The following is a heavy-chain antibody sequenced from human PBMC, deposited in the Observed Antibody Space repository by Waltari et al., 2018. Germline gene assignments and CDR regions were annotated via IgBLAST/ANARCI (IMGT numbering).Heavy chain of an antibody. CDR1: GFTFSSYA. CDR3: ARGPSRAPLGSGSSRSHDAFDI. CDR2: ISYEGSNK. Sequence: QVQLVESGGGVVQPGRSLRLSCAASGFTFSSYAMHCVRQAPGQGLVWGAVISYEGSNKYYADSVKGRFTISRDNSKNTLYLQMNSLRAEDTAVYYCARGPSRAPLGSGSSRSHDAFDIWGQGTMVTVSS. V-gene: IGHV3-30*01. J-gene: IGHJ3*02. D-gene: IGHD1-26*01.